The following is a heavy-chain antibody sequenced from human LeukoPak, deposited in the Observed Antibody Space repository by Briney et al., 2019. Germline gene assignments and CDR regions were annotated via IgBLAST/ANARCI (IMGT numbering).Heavy chain of an antibody. D-gene: IGHD5-24*01. CDR3: ARPLHGYDAFDI. Sequence: SETLSLTCAVYGGSFSGYYWSWIRQPPGKGLEWIGEINHSGSTNYNPSLKSRVTISVDTSKNQFSLKLSSVTAADTAVYYCARPLHGYDAFDIWGQGTMVTVSS. V-gene: IGHV4-34*01. J-gene: IGHJ3*02. CDR1: GGSFSGYY. CDR2: INHSGST.